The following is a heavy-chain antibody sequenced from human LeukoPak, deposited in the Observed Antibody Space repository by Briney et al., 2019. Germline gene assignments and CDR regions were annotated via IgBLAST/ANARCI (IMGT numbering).Heavy chain of an antibody. Sequence: ASVKVSCKASGYTFTGYYMHWVRQAPGQGLEWMGWINPNSGGTNYAQKFQGRVTMTRDKSISTAYMELSRLRSDDTAVYYCAREAGYSGSYYTDRAYLYWGQGTLVTVSS. D-gene: IGHD1-26*01. V-gene: IGHV1-2*02. J-gene: IGHJ4*02. CDR3: AREAGYSGSYYTDRAYLY. CDR1: GYTFTGYY. CDR2: INPNSGGT.